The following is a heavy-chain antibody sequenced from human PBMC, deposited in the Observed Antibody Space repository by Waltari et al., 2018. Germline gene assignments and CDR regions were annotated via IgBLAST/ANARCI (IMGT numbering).Heavy chain of an antibody. V-gene: IGHV3-48*01. Sequence: EVQLVESGGGLVQPGGSLRLSCAASGFDFSNSDMNWVRQAPGKGLEWISYISGRTGVKYHADSVKGRFTISRYIAKNSVQLQMNSLRAEDTALYYCTGGHHDYWGQGTLVTVSS. J-gene: IGHJ4*02. CDR1: GFDFSNSD. CDR3: TGGHHDY. CDR2: ISGRTGVK.